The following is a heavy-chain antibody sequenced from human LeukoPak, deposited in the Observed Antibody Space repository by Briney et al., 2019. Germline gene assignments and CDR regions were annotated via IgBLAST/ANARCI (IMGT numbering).Heavy chain of an antibody. CDR2: ISGGGST. J-gene: IGHJ4*02. CDR1: GFAFRSYA. CDR3: AKTPRGVAGTFCDD. D-gene: IGHD6-19*01. V-gene: IGHV3-23*01. Sequence: PGGSLRLSCAASGFAFRSYAMSWVRQAPGKGLEWVSAISGGGSTYYADSVKGRFTLSRDNSKNTLYLQMNSLRADDTAVYYCAKTPRGVAGTFCDDWGQGTLVTVSS.